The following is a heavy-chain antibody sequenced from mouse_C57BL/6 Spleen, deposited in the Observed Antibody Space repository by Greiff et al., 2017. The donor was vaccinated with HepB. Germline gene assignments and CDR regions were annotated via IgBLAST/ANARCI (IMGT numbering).Heavy chain of an antibody. J-gene: IGHJ2*01. CDR2: INPNNGGT. D-gene: IGHD1-1*01. Sequence: EVQLQQSGPELVKPGASVKMSCKASGYTFTDYNMHWVKQSHGKSLEWIGYINPNNGGTSYNQKFKGKATLTVNKSSSTAYMELRSLTSEDSAVYDCATAYYYGSNYFDYWGQGTTLTVSS. CDR1: GYTFTDYN. CDR3: ATAYYYGSNYFDY. V-gene: IGHV1-22*01.